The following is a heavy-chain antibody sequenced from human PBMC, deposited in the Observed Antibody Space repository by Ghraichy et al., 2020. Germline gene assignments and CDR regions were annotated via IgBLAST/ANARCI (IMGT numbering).Heavy chain of an antibody. CDR3: ARGGSSSEAGS. J-gene: IGHJ5*02. D-gene: IGHD6-25*01. CDR1: GFTVINNF. CDR2: IYSGGTT. V-gene: IGHV3-66*01. Sequence: GGSLRLSCAASGFTVINNFMTWVRQAPGKGLEWVALIYSGGTTSYADSVKGRFTLSRDSSKNTVYLQMNSLRVDDTVVYYCARGGSSSEAGSWGQGTLVTVSS.